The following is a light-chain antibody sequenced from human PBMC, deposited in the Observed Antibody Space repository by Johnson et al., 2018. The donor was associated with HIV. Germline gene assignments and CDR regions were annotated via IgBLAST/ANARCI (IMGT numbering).Light chain of an antibody. V-gene: IGLV1-51*01. CDR1: SSNIGNNY. CDR2: DNN. J-gene: IGLJ1*01. Sequence: QSVLTQPPSVSAAPGQKVTISCSGSSSNIGNNYVSWYQQLPGTAPILLIYDNNKRPSGIPDRFSGSKSGTSATLGITGIQTGDEADYYCGTSAGSGAVIGTGTKVTVL. CDR3: GTSAGSGAV.